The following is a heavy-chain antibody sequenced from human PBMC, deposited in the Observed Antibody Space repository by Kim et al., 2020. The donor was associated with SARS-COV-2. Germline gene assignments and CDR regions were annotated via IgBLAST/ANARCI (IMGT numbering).Heavy chain of an antibody. V-gene: IGHV3-21*01. Sequence: GGSLRLSCAASGFTFSSYSMNWVRQAPGKGLEWVSSISSSSSYIYYADSVKGRFTISRDNAKNSLYLQMNSLRAEDTAVYYCASTRWLDLLPFDYWGQGTLVTVSS. D-gene: IGHD6-19*01. CDR3: ASTRWLDLLPFDY. J-gene: IGHJ4*02. CDR2: ISSSSSYI. CDR1: GFTFSSYS.